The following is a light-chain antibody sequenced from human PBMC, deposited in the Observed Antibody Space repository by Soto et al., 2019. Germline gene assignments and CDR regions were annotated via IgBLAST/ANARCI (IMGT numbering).Light chain of an antibody. CDR2: GAS. V-gene: IGKV3-20*01. Sequence: DIVLTQSPVTLSLSPGERATLSCRASPSVSSSYLAWYQQKPGQAPRLLIYGASSRATGIPDRFSGSGYGTDFTLTINRMEPQDVAVYYCQQDGSSPPITFGQGTRLEIK. J-gene: IGKJ5*01. CDR3: QQDGSSPPIT. CDR1: PSVSSSY.